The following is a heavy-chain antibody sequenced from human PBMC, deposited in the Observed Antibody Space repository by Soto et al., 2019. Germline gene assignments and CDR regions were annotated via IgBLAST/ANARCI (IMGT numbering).Heavy chain of an antibody. J-gene: IGHJ6*02. CDR2: VYYSGST. D-gene: IGHD6-13*01. V-gene: IGHV4-4*02. CDR3: ARDRQLGSYTYNGMDV. CDR1: GGSITSTNW. Sequence: QVQLQESGPGLVKPSGTLLLTCAVSGGSITSTNWWSWVRQPPGKGLEWIGEVYYSGSTNYNPSLRSRVAMSVDTSKNQFSLHLSSVTAADTAVYVCARDRQLGSYTYNGMDVWGQGTTVTVSS.